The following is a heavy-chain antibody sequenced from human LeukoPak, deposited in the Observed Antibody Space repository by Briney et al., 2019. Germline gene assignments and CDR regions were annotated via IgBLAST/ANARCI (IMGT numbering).Heavy chain of an antibody. CDR3: AKAPYYYDSSGADY. V-gene: IGHV3-21*04. CDR2: IGTTGSYI. CDR1: GFTFSNYS. Sequence: GGSLRLSCAASGFTFSNYSMNWVRQAPGKGLEWVSSIGTTGSYIFYADSVKGRFTISRDNAKNSLYLQMNSLRAEDTALYYCAKAPYYYDSSGADYWGQGTLVTVSS. D-gene: IGHD3-22*01. J-gene: IGHJ4*02.